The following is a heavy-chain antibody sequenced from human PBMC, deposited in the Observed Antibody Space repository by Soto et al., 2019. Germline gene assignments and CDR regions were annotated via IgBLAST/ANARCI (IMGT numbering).Heavy chain of an antibody. Sequence: EVQLVESGGGLVKPGGSLRLACAASGFPFSDYSWNWVRQTPGKGLEWVSSISPSSDSSYYADSVKGRFTISRDNAKNSLFLQMNSLRDEDTAVYYCARPRGPRGYDLIDYWGQGTLFIVSS. CDR1: GFPFSDYS. J-gene: IGHJ4*02. CDR2: ISPSSDSS. D-gene: IGHD5-12*01. CDR3: ARPRGPRGYDLIDY. V-gene: IGHV3-21*02.